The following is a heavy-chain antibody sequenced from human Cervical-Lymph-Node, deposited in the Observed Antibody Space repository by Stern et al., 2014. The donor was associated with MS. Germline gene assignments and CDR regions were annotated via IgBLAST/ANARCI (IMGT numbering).Heavy chain of an antibody. Sequence: VQLVQSGPEVKKPGPSLKLSCKASGGTFISNYAVRAVRPPPRGGVQGLGRIIHSIGIANYAQRFQSRVTMTADKSMNTVYVELSSLTSEDTALYYCARGTVSNGAGATLHNLFDPWGQGTLVTVSS. CDR3: ARGTVSNGAGATLHNLFDP. J-gene: IGHJ5*02. V-gene: IGHV1-69*09. CDR2: IIHSIGIA. CDR1: GGTFISNYA. D-gene: IGHD1-1*01.